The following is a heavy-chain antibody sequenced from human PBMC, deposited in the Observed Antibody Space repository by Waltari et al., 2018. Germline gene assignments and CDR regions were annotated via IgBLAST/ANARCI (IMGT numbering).Heavy chain of an antibody. CDR1: GFPFRRSA. V-gene: IGHV3-48*03. J-gene: IGHJ4*02. CDR2: ISSSGSTI. Sequence: EVQLVASGGGLVPPGGSLRLSCAASGFPFRRSAMNWVRQAPGPGLAWVSYISSSGSTIYYADHVKGRFTCSRDNAKNARERQRNSRRAEDTAGEDGARDWGGRSLPLTTETNEYWGQGKLVTVS. D-gene: IGHD4-17*01. CDR3: ARDWGGRSLPLTTETNEY.